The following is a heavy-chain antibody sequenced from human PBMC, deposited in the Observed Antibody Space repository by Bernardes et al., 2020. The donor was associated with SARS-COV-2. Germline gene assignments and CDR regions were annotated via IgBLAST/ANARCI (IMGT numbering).Heavy chain of an antibody. V-gene: IGHV4-4*07. CDR3: ARVFSVDYYYYMDV. CDR2: IYTSGST. D-gene: IGHD6-25*01. J-gene: IGHJ6*03. Sequence: SDTLSVTCTVSGGCISSYYWSWIRKPAGKGLEWIGRIYTSGSTNYNPSLKSRVTMSVDTSKNQFSLKLSSVTAADTAVYYCARVFSVDYYYYMDVWGKGTTVTVSS. CDR1: GGCISSYY.